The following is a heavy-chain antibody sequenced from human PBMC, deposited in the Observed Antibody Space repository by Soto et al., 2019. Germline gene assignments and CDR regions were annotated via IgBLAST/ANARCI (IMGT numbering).Heavy chain of an antibody. D-gene: IGHD3-3*01. J-gene: IGHJ4*02. V-gene: IGHV4-39*01. CDR3: ARQDFWSGYDLRNFDY. CDR2: IYYSGST. Sequence: PSETLSLTCTVSGGSISSSSYYWGWIRQPPGKGLEWIGSIYYSGSTYYNPSLKSRVTISVDTSKNQFSLKLNSVTAADTAVYYCARQDFWSGYDLRNFDYWGQGTLVNVSS. CDR1: GGSISSSSYY.